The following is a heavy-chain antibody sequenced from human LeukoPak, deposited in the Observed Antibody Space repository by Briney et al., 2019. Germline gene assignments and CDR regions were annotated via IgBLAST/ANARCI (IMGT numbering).Heavy chain of an antibody. D-gene: IGHD3-9*01. V-gene: IGHV3-23*01. CDR2: ISGSGGNT. Sequence: GGSLRLSCAASGFTFSTYAMTWVRQAPGKGLGWVSSISGSGGNTYYADSVKGRFTISRDNSKNTLYLQMNSLRAGDTAVYYCAKPEVRYFDWLLYFDQWGQGTLVTVSS. CDR3: AKPEVRYFDWLLYFDQ. CDR1: GFTFSTYA. J-gene: IGHJ4*02.